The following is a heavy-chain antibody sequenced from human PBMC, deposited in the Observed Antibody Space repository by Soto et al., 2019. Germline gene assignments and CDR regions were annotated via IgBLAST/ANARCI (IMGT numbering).Heavy chain of an antibody. Sequence: EVQLVESGGGLVKPGGSLRLSCAASGFTFSSYSMNWVRQAPGKGLEWVSSISSSGSTIYYADSVKGRFTISRDNAKNSLYLQMNSLRAEDTAVYYCARDGIAVAGNYYYGMDVWGQGTTVTVSS. CDR1: GFTFSSYS. J-gene: IGHJ6*02. V-gene: IGHV3-21*01. D-gene: IGHD6-19*01. CDR2: ISSSGSTI. CDR3: ARDGIAVAGNYYYGMDV.